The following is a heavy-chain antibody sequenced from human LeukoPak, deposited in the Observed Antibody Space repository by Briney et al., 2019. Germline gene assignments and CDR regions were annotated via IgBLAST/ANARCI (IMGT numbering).Heavy chain of an antibody. CDR1: GFSFRNYA. D-gene: IGHD3-3*01. CDR2: ISGSGGST. Sequence: GGSLRLSCAASGFSFRNYAISWVRQAPGKGLEWVSSISGSGGSTYSADSVKGRFTISRENSNNTLYLQMNSLRAEDTAVYYCARDFEAHDLRPIGYWGQGTLVTVSS. J-gene: IGHJ4*02. CDR3: ARDFEAHDLRPIGY. V-gene: IGHV3-23*01.